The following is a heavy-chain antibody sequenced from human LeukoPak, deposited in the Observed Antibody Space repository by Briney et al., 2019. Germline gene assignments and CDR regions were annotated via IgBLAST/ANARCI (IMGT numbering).Heavy chain of an antibody. Sequence: GGSLRLSCEASGFTFSSHAMGWVRQAPGKGLEWVSSITGSAKTTYYADSVKGRFTISRDNSKNTLYLQMNSLRAEDTAVYYCAKDKGREGDYWGQGNLVTVSS. CDR1: GFTFSSHA. CDR2: ITGSAKTT. CDR3: AKDKGREGDY. D-gene: IGHD1-26*01. V-gene: IGHV3-23*01. J-gene: IGHJ4*02.